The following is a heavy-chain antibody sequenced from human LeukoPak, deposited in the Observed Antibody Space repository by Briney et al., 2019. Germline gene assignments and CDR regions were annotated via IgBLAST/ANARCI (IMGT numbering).Heavy chain of an antibody. D-gene: IGHD1-14*01. CDR2: INHSGST. Sequence: SETLSLTCAVYGGSFSGYYWSWIRQPPGKGLEWIGEINHSGSTNYNPSLKSRVAISVDTSKNQFSLKLSSVTAADTAVYYCARLPVFDYWGQGTLVTVSS. CDR1: GGSFSGYY. CDR3: ARLPVFDY. J-gene: IGHJ4*02. V-gene: IGHV4-34*01.